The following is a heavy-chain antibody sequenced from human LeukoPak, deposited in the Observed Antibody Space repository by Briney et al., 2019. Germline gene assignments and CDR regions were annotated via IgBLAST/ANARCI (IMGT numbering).Heavy chain of an antibody. Sequence: ASVKVSCKASGYTFTNYYMHWVRQAPGQGLEWMGIVNPSGGITSYSQKFQGRVTMTRDTSISTAYMELTRLRSDDTAVYYCARGGLRVMVYRLYYMDVWGKGTTVTVSS. CDR1: GYTFTNYY. D-gene: IGHD2-8*01. CDR3: ARGGLRVMVYRLYYMDV. J-gene: IGHJ6*03. V-gene: IGHV1-46*01. CDR2: VNPSGGIT.